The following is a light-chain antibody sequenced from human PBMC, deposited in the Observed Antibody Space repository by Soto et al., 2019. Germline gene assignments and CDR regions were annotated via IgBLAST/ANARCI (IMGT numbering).Light chain of an antibody. CDR1: YSDIGGYNY. CDR3: SAYTSRGTLGV. CDR2: DVT. V-gene: IGLV2-14*03. J-gene: IGLJ2*01. Sequence: QSALTQPASVSGSPGQSITISCTGAYSDIGGYNYVSWYQQHPGKAPKLMIYDVTNRPSGVSYRFSGSKSGNTASLTISGLQAEDEADYYCSAYTSRGTLGVFGGGTKVTVL.